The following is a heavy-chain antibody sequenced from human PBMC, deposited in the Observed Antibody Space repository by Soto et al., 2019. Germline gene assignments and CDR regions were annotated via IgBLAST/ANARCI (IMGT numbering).Heavy chain of an antibody. Sequence: PGGSLRLSCGASGFTFSDYYMSWIRQAPGKGLEWVSYISSSDNIIYYADSVKGRFTISRDNAKNSLYLQMNSLRAEDTAVYYCERDLGYYDSSGYSDYLGQGTLVTVYS. J-gene: IGHJ4*02. CDR1: GFTFSDYY. CDR2: ISSSDNII. CDR3: ERDLGYYDSSGYSDY. D-gene: IGHD3-22*01. V-gene: IGHV3-11*01.